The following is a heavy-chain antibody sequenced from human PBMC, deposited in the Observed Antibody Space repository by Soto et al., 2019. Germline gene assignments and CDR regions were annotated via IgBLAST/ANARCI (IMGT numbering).Heavy chain of an antibody. CDR2: TRNKANSYTT. V-gene: IGHV3-72*01. CDR1: GFTFSDQY. CDR3: ARPYCINGVCYGGFDY. D-gene: IGHD2-8*01. Sequence: EVQLVESGGGLVQPGGSLRLSCAASGFTFSDQYMDWVRQAPGKGLEWVGRTRNKANSYTTEYAASVKGRFTISRDDSKNSLYLQMKSLKTEDTAVYYCARPYCINGVCYGGFDYWGQGTLVTVSS. J-gene: IGHJ4*02.